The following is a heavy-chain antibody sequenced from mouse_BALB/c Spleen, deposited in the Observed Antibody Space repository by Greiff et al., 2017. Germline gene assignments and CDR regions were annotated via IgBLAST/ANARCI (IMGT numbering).Heavy chain of an antibody. CDR1: GYSITSDYA. Sequence: VQLKESGPGLVKPSQSLSLTCTVTGYSITSDYAWNWIRQFPGNKLEWMGYISYSGSTSYNPSLKSRISITRDTSKNQFFLQLNSVTTEDTATYYCARQPYYYGSSDAMDYWGQGTSVTVSS. J-gene: IGHJ4*01. CDR2: ISYSGST. V-gene: IGHV3-2*02. CDR3: ARQPYYYGSSDAMDY. D-gene: IGHD1-1*01.